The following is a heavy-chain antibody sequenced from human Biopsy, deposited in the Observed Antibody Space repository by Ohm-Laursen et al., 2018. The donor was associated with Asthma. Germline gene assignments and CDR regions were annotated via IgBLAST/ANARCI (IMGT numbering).Heavy chain of an antibody. Sequence: SLRLSCAASGFTFSSSAMSWVRQAPGKGLERVSAITGSGGTTYYADSVRGRFTISRDNSKSTLFLQMDSLSAEDTAVYYCAKDFRGIAVAGDRVFDYWGQGTLVTVSS. CDR1: GFTFSSSA. CDR3: AKDFRGIAVAGDRVFDY. D-gene: IGHD6-19*01. V-gene: IGHV3-23*01. CDR2: ITGSGGTT. J-gene: IGHJ4*02.